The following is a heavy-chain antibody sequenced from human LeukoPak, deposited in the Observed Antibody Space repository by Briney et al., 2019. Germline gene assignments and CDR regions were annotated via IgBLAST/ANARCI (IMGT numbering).Heavy chain of an antibody. CDR2: ISSSGRTI. J-gene: IGHJ6*04. CDR1: GFTFSSYE. Sequence: GGSLRLSCAASGFTFSSYEMNWVRQAPGKGLEWVSYISSSGRTIYHADSVKGRFTISRDNAKNSLYLQMNSLRAEDTAVYYCARGDCSSTSCQDYYYGMDVWGKGTTVTVSS. CDR3: ARGDCSSTSCQDYYYGMDV. D-gene: IGHD2-2*01. V-gene: IGHV3-48*03.